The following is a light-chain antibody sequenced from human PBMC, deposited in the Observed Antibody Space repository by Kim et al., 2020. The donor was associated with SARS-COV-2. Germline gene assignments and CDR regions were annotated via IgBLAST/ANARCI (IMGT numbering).Light chain of an antibody. Sequence: LSPGERATLSGRASQSVSSSYLAWYQQKPGQAPRLLIYGASSRATGIPDRFSGSGSGTDFTLTISRLEPEDVAVYYCQQYGSSAYTFGQGTKLEI. J-gene: IGKJ2*01. V-gene: IGKV3-20*01. CDR3: QQYGSSAYT. CDR2: GAS. CDR1: QSVSSSY.